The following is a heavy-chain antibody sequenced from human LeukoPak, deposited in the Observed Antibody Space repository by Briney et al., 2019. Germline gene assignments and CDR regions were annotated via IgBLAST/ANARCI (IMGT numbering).Heavy chain of an antibody. J-gene: IGHJ4*02. D-gene: IGHD1-14*01. CDR3: AKGTPFRNFDY. CDR1: GFTFSSYA. V-gene: IGHV3-23*01. CDR2: ISGSGVST. Sequence: GGSLRLSCTASGFTFSSYAMSWVRQAPGKGLDWVSAISGSGVSTNYPDSVKGRFTISRDNSRNTLYLQMNSLRAEDTAVYYCAKGTPFRNFDYWGQGTLVTVSS.